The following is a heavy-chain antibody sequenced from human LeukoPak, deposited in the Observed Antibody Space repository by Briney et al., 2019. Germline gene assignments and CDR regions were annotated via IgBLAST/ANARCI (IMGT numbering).Heavy chain of an antibody. J-gene: IGHJ4*02. CDR2: ISYDGSNK. V-gene: IGHV3-30-3*01. D-gene: IGHD5-18*01. Sequence: GGSLRLSCAASGFTFTSYSMNWVRQAPGKGLEWVAVISYDGSNKYYADSVKGRFTISRDNSKNTLYLQMNSLRAEDTAVYYCARGVRGYSYGDFDYWGQGTLVTVSS. CDR1: GFTFTSYS. CDR3: ARGVRGYSYGDFDY.